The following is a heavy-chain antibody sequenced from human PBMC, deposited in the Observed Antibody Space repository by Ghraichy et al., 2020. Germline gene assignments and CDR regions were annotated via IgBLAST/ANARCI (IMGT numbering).Heavy chain of an antibody. CDR1: GGSISSSSYY. Sequence: SETLSLTCTVSGGSISSSSYYWGWIRQSPGKGLEWIGSIYHTGSSYSNPSLMSRVTTSVDTSKNQFSLRLSSVSATDTAFYYCARDRKGYCTPGSCRHWFDPWGQGTLVTVSS. J-gene: IGHJ5*02. V-gene: IGHV4-39*07. D-gene: IGHD2-8*01. CDR2: IYHTGSS. CDR3: ARDRKGYCTPGSCRHWFDP.